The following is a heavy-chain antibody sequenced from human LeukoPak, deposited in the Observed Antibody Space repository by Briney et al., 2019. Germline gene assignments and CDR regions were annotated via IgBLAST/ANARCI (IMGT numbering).Heavy chain of an antibody. Sequence: SETLSLTCTVSGGSISSYYWSWVRQPPGKGLEWIGYIYRSGSTNYNPSHKSRVTISVDTSKNQFSLKLSSVTAADTAVYYCARDTGDSGSYYPFDPWGQGTLVTVSS. D-gene: IGHD1-26*01. CDR3: ARDTGDSGSYYPFDP. J-gene: IGHJ5*02. CDR2: IYRSGST. V-gene: IGHV4-59*01. CDR1: GGSISSYY.